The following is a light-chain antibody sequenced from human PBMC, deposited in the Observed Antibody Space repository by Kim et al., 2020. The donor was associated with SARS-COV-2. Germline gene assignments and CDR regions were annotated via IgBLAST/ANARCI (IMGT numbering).Light chain of an antibody. Sequence: VALGQTVNITCQGDSLRSFFATWYQQKPGQAPIMVIYGKNNRPSGIPDRFPGSNSGDTASLTITGAQAEDEADYYCDSRDSSGYHLFGGGTQLTVL. CDR1: SLRSFF. J-gene: IGLJ2*01. V-gene: IGLV3-19*01. CDR3: DSRDSSGYHL. CDR2: GKN.